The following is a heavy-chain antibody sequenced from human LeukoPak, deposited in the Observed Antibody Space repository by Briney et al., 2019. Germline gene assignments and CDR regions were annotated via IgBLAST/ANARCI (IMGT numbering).Heavy chain of an antibody. Sequence: GGSLRLSCAASGFTFSSYSMSWVRQAPGKGLEWVSVISGSGYYSYYADSVKGRFTVSRDNSKTTLYLQMNSLRADDTAVYYCAKGGPTGSNYFDFWGQGTLVTVSS. J-gene: IGHJ4*02. CDR1: GFTFSSYS. CDR3: AKGGPTGSNYFDF. D-gene: IGHD1-26*01. CDR2: ISGSGYYS. V-gene: IGHV3-23*01.